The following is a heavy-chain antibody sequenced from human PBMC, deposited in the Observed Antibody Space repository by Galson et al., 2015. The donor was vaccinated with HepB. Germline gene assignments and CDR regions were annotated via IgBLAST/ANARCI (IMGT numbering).Heavy chain of an antibody. CDR1: GGTFSSYT. V-gene: IGHV1-69*04. J-gene: IGHJ6*02. D-gene: IGHD2-2*01. CDR2: IIPILGIA. CDR3: AREQLLKNDYYYYYGMDV. Sequence: SVKVSCKASGGTFSSYTISWVRQAPGQGLEWMGRIIPILGIANYAQKFQGRVTITADKSTSTAYMELSSLRSEDTAVYYCAREQLLKNDYYYYYGMDVWGQGTTVTVSS.